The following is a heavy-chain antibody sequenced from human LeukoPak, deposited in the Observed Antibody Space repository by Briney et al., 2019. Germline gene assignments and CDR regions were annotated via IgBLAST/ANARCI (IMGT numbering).Heavy chain of an antibody. J-gene: IGHJ4*02. CDR2: ISGSGGSK. V-gene: IGHV3-23*01. CDR1: GFTFSSYA. D-gene: IGHD3-10*01. CDR3: AKEMVVVTMVRGVFDY. Sequence: GGSLRLSCAASGFTFSSYAMSWVRQAPGKGLEWVSAISGSGGSKYYADSVKGRFTISRDNSKNTLYLQMNSQRAEDTAVYYCAKEMVVVTMVRGVFDYWGQGTLVTVSS.